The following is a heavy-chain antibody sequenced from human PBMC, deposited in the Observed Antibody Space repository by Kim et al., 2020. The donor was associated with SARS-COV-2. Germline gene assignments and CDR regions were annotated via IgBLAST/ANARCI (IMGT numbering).Heavy chain of an antibody. V-gene: IGHV4-39*01. CDR2: FYYSGNT. CDR1: GGSISSSGYY. Sequence: SETLSLTCTVSGGSISSSGYYWGWIRQPPGKGLEWIGVFYYSGNTYYNPSLKSRVTISVDTSKNQFSLKVTSVTAADTAVYYCARQRYCIGSTCSLDYWGQGSLVTVSS. CDR3: ARQRYCIGSTCSLDY. J-gene: IGHJ4*02. D-gene: IGHD2-15*01.